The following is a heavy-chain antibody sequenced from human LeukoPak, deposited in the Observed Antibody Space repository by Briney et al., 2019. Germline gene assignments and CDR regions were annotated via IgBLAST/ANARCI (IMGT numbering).Heavy chain of an antibody. D-gene: IGHD3-3*01. Sequence: SETLSLTCTVSGGSISSYYWSWIRQPAGKGLEWIGRIYTSGSTNYNPSLKSRVTMSVDTSKNQFSLKLSSVTAADTAVYYCARGLVGDFWSGYQYFDYWGQGTLVTVSS. CDR1: GGSISSYY. CDR3: ARGLVGDFWSGYQYFDY. CDR2: IYTSGST. V-gene: IGHV4-4*07. J-gene: IGHJ4*02.